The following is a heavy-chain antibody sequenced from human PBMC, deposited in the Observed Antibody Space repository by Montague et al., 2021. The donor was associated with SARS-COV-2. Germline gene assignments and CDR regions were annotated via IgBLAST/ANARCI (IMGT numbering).Heavy chain of an antibody. D-gene: IGHD2-2*02. J-gene: IGHJ3*02. Sequence: TLSLTCTVSGGSISSGGYYWSWIRQHPGKGLEWIGYIYYSGSTYYNPSLKSRVTISVDTSKNQFSLKLSSVTAADTAVYYCAGADFYADCSSTSCYMRGDASDIWGQGTMVTVSS. CDR1: GGSISSGGYY. CDR2: IYYSGST. CDR3: AGADFYADCSSTSCYMRGDASDI. V-gene: IGHV4-31*03.